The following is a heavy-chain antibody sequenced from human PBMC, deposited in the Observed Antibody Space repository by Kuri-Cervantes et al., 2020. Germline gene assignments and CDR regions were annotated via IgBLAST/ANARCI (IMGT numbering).Heavy chain of an antibody. Sequence: GESLKISCAASGFTFSSYGMHWVRQAPGKGLEWVAVISYDGSNKYYADSVKGRFTISRDNSKNTLYLQMNSLRAEDTAVYYCAKVGDTDLNDYWGQGTLVTVYS. D-gene: IGHD3-10*01. CDR1: GFTFSSYG. J-gene: IGHJ4*02. V-gene: IGHV3-30*18. CDR3: AKVGDTDLNDY. CDR2: ISYDGSNK.